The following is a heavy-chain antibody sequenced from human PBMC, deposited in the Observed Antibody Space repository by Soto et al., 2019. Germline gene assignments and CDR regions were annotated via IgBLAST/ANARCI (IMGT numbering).Heavy chain of an antibody. Sequence: PSQTLSLTCAISGDSVSSNSAAWNWIRQSPSRGLEWLGRTYYRSKWYNDYAVSVKSRITINPDTSKNQFSLQLNSVTPEDTAVYYCARELTSAGGEEAWFDPWGQGTLVTVSS. D-gene: IGHD7-27*01. J-gene: IGHJ5*02. CDR3: ARELTSAGGEEAWFDP. CDR2: TYYRSKWYN. V-gene: IGHV6-1*01. CDR1: GDSVSSNSAA.